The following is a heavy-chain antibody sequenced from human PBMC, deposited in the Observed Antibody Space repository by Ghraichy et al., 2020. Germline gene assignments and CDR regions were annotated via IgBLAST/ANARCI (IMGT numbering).Heavy chain of an antibody. V-gene: IGHV3-7*01. Sequence: GSLRLSCAASGFMFNTQWMSWVRQAPGKGLEWVANVNPDGSEKKYVDSVKGRFTISRDNAKNSVFLQLNSLRAEDTAVYFCARDRVYYGSGSYLFDSWGQGSQVTVSS. J-gene: IGHJ4*02. CDR3: ARDRVYYGSGSYLFDS. CDR1: GFMFNTQW. CDR2: VNPDGSEK. D-gene: IGHD3-10*01.